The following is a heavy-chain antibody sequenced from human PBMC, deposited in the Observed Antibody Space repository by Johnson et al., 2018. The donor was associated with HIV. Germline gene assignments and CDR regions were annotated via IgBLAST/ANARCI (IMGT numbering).Heavy chain of an antibody. CDR2: VKSKNDGGTT. J-gene: IGHJ3*02. CDR3: ARDVTLRYNWNDGENAFDI. CDR1: GFTFSNAW. Sequence: VQLVESGGGVVQPGKSLRLSCAVSGFTFSNAWMSWVRQAPGKGLEWVGRVKSKNDGGTTEYGAPVKGRFTISRDESKNMMYLQVNSLRAEDTAVYYCARDVTLRYNWNDGENAFDIWGQGTMVTVSS. V-gene: IGHV3-15*01. D-gene: IGHD1-20*01.